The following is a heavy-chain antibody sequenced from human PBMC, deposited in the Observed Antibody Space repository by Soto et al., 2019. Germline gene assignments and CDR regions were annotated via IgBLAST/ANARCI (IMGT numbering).Heavy chain of an antibody. V-gene: IGHV4-34*01. CDR1: GGSFSGYY. D-gene: IGHD1-7*01. CDR2: INHSGST. J-gene: IGHJ4*02. Sequence: PSETLSLTCAVYGGSFSGYYWSWIRQPPGKGLEWIGEINHSGSTNYNPSLKSRVTISVDTSKNQFSLKLSSVTAADTAVYYCARTAGRTGTTWFDYWGQGTLVTVSS. CDR3: ARTAGRTGTTWFDY.